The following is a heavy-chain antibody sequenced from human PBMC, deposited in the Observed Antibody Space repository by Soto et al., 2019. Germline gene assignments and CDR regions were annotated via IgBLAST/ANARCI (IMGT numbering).Heavy chain of an antibody. CDR2: ISSRGDT. D-gene: IGHD2-21*02. V-gene: IGHV3-21*01. CDR3: AREETAWPLAYGLDV. J-gene: IGHJ6*02. Sequence: GGSLRLSCAASGFSFSTYSMNWVRQAPGKGLEWVPSISSRGDTYYADSVKGRFTISRDNAKNSVSLQMDSLRAEDAAVYCCAREETAWPLAYGLDVWGQGTTVTVSS. CDR1: GFSFSTYS.